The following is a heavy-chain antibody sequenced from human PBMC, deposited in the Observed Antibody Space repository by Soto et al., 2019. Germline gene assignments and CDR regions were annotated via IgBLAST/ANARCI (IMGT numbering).Heavy chain of an antibody. CDR3: AKDTDSSGYYPTCGDY. V-gene: IGHV3-23*01. CDR2: ISGRGGST. J-gene: IGHJ4*02. Sequence: EVQLLESGGGLVQPGGSLRLSCAASGFTFSTYAMSWVRQAPGKGLEWVSDISGRGGSTYYADSVKGRFTISRDKSNKTRHLQSNSRRAEDTAVYCCAKDTDSSGYYPTCGDYLGQGTLVSVSP. CDR1: GFTFSTYA. D-gene: IGHD3-22*01.